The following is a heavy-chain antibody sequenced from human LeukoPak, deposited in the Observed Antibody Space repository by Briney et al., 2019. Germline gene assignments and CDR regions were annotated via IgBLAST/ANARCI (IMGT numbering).Heavy chain of an antibody. CDR3: AREGVRHAQHCSSTSCQYYYYYYYMDV. CDR1: GGSISSGDYY. V-gene: IGHV4-30-4*01. D-gene: IGHD2-2*01. Sequence: SETLSLTCTVSGGSISSGDYYWSWIRQPPGKGLEWIGYIYYSGSTYYNPSLKSRVTISVDRSKNQFSLKLSSVTAADTAVYYCAREGVRHAQHCSSTSCQYYYYYYYMDVWGKGTTVTVSS. CDR2: IYYSGST. J-gene: IGHJ6*03.